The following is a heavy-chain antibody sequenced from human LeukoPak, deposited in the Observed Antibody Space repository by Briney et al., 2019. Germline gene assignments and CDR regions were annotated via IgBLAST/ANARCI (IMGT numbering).Heavy chain of an antibody. CDR3: ASGPDYNILTGYYYYYMDV. J-gene: IGHJ6*03. CDR1: GYTFTGYY. D-gene: IGHD3-9*01. V-gene: IGHV1-2*02. Sequence: ASVKVSCKASGYTFTGYYMHWVRQAPGQGLERMGWINPNSGGTNYAQKFQGRVTMTRDTSISTAYMELSRLRSDDTAVYYCASGPDYNILTGYYYYYMDVWGNGTTVTVSS. CDR2: INPNSGGT.